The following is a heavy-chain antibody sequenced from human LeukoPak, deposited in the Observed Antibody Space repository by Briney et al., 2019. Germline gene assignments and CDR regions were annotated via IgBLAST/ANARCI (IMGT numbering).Heavy chain of an antibody. CDR3: ARAPKPYDFWSGYLYY. D-gene: IGHD3-3*01. CDR2: ISSSSSYI. Sequence: PGGSLRLSCAASGFTFSSYSMNWVRQAPGKGLEWVSSISSSSSYIYYADSVKGRFTISRDNSKNTLYLQMNSLRAEDTAVYYCARAPKPYDFWSGYLYYWGQGTLVTVSS. CDR1: GFTFSSYS. V-gene: IGHV3-21*01. J-gene: IGHJ4*02.